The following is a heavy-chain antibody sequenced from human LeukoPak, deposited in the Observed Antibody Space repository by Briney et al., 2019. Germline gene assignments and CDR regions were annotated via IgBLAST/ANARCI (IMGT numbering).Heavy chain of an antibody. CDR2: ISGSGGRT. CDR1: GFIFSNYA. D-gene: IGHD4-17*01. CDR3: AKGRGYGDYGSTFEY. J-gene: IGHJ4*02. V-gene: IGHV3-23*01. Sequence: GGSLRLSCAASGFIFSNYAMNWVRQAPGKGLEWVSVISGSGGRTYYIDSVRGRFTISRDNSKNTLYLQMNSLRDDDTAVYYCAKGRGYGDYGSTFEYWGQGTLPTVSS.